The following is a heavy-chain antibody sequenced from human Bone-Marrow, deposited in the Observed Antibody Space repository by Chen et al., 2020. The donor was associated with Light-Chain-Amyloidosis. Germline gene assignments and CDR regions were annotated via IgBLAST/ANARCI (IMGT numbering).Heavy chain of an antibody. D-gene: IGHD2-15*01. Sequence: QLQLLESGPGLVRPSETLSLTCTVSGGSISINSYYWGWIRQPPGKGLEWIGSMSYSGSTYYSPSLKSRVTISVDTPKNQFSLRLNSVTAADTALYYCARMFGFCSGGSCYSAYFDYWGQGALVTVSS. CDR1: GGSISINSYY. CDR2: MSYSGST. CDR3: ARMFGFCSGGSCYSAYFDY. V-gene: IGHV4-39*01. J-gene: IGHJ4*02.